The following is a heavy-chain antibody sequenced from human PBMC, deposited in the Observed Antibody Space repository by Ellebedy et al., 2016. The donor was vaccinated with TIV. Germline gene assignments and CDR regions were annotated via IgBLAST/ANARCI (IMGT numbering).Heavy chain of an antibody. D-gene: IGHD3-22*01. V-gene: IGHV1-8*01. CDR3: ARGYDNRGFYDCPFDH. J-gene: IGHJ4*02. CDR2: MNPNSGNT. Sequence: AASVKVSCKASGYTFTSYDIYWVRQATGQGLEWMGWMNPNSGNTGHAQNFQGRVTMTRNTSISTAYMELSSLRSEDTAVYYCARGYDNRGFYDCPFDHWGQGTLVTVSS. CDR1: GYTFTSYD.